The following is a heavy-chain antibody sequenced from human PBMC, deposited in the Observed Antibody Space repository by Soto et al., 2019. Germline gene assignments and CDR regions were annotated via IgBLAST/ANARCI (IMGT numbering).Heavy chain of an antibody. D-gene: IGHD1-26*01. V-gene: IGHV3-30-3*01. CDR2: ISYDGSNK. J-gene: IGHJ4*02. CDR1: GVTFSRYA. Sequence: GGCLRLSGGTSGVTFSRYAMHWVRQAPGKGLEWVAVISYDGSNKYYADSVKGRFTISRDNSKNTLYLQMNSLRAEDTAVYYCARDFSQWDFDYWGQGTLVTVSS. CDR3: ARDFSQWDFDY.